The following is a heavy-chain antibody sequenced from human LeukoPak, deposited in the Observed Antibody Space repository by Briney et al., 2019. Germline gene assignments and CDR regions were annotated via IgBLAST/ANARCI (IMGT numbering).Heavy chain of an antibody. V-gene: IGHV3-30*02. CDR1: GFIFSSYG. Sequence: GGSLRLSCAASGFIFSSYGMHWVRQAPGKGLEWVAFIRYDGSNKYYADSVKGRFTISRDNSKNTLYLQMNSLRAEDTAVYYCARGPSGYHNTGGQGTLVTVSS. CDR2: IRYDGSNK. D-gene: IGHD5-12*01. CDR3: ARGPSGYHNT. J-gene: IGHJ4*02.